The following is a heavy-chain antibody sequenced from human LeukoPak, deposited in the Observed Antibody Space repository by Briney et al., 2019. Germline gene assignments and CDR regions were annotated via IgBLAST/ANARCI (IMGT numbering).Heavy chain of an antibody. Sequence: ASETLSLTCTVSGGSTSSYYWTWIRQPPGMGLEWIGSIYYSATTNYNPSLKSRVTISVDTSKNQFSLKLSSVTAADTAVYYCARHRPGPYDYWGQGTLATVSS. CDR2: IYYSATT. J-gene: IGHJ4*02. CDR3: ARHRPGPYDY. V-gene: IGHV4-59*08. CDR1: GGSTSSYY.